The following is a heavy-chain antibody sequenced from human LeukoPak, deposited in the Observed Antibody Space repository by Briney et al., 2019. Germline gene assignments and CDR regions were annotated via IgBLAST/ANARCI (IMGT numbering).Heavy chain of an antibody. D-gene: IGHD6-6*01. V-gene: IGHV3-23*01. CDR3: ASSEAPSYYYYLDV. J-gene: IGHJ6*03. CDR2: IIGGGGST. CDR1: GFPFSSHG. Sequence: GGSLRLSCAASGFPFSSHGMSWVRQAPGKGLEWVSGIIGGGGSTYYADSVKGRFTISGDNSRNTLFLQMNSLRAEDTAVYYCASSEAPSYYYYLDVWGKGTMVTVSS.